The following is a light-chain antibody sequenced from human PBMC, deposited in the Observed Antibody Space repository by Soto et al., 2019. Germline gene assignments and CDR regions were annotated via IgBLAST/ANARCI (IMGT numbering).Light chain of an antibody. J-gene: IGKJ1*01. CDR3: QQYGSYPRT. V-gene: IGKV3-20*01. Sequence: ETVLTQSPGTLSLSPGERATLSYRASQSVSSSYLAWYQQQPGQAPRLLIYGASSRAAGIPDRFSGSGSGTDFTLTISRLEPEDFAVYYCQQYGSYPRTFGQGTKVEIK. CDR2: GAS. CDR1: QSVSSSY.